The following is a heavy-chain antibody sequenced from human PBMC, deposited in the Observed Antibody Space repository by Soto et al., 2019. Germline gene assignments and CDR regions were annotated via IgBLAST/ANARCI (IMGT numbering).Heavy chain of an antibody. CDR3: VKGAWLDY. V-gene: IGHV3-23*01. Sequence: EVQLLESGGGLIQPGGSLILSCAASGFTFSTFAMTWVRQPPGKGLEWVSLIRGSSGSTYYADSVKGRFTISKDNYKNTLYLQMNSLRAEDTAVYFCVKGAWLDYWGQGNMVTVSS. CDR1: GFTFSTFA. J-gene: IGHJ4*02. CDR2: IRGSSGST.